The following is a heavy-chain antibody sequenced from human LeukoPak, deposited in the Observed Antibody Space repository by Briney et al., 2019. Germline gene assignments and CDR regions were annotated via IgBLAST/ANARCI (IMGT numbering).Heavy chain of an antibody. CDR1: GYTFTRYN. Sequence: ASVKASCKPSGYTFTRYNIQLGPQTPGQGLEWMGIINPSGGSTSYAQKFQGRVTMTRDTSTSTVYMELSSLRSEDTAVYYCARGWFGYCSSTSCHGDYYMDVWGKGTTVTVSS. CDR2: INPSGGST. CDR3: ARGWFGYCSSTSCHGDYYMDV. J-gene: IGHJ6*03. D-gene: IGHD2-2*03. V-gene: IGHV1-46*01.